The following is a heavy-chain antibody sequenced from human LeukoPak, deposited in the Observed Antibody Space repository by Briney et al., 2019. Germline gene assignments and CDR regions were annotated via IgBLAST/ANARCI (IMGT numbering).Heavy chain of an antibody. CDR3: ARDFAYYYDSSGPSRFDY. Sequence: ASVKVSCKASGGSFISYAISWVRQAPGQGLEWVGWISAYNGNTNYAQKLQGRVTMTTDTSTSTAYMELRSLRSDDTAVYYCARDFAYYYDSSGPSRFDYWGQGTLVTVSS. D-gene: IGHD3-22*01. CDR2: ISAYNGNT. CDR1: GGSFISYA. V-gene: IGHV1-18*01. J-gene: IGHJ4*02.